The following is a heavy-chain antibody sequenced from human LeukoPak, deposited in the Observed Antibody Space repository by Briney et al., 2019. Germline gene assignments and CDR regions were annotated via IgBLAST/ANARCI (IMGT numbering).Heavy chain of an antibody. CDR3: ARDPTTVVTLPYYFDF. J-gene: IGHJ4*02. Sequence: SETLSLTCAVHAGSFSGYHWNWLRQSPGKGLEWSGEINHRVRTNCNPSLNSRVTLSVDTSKQQFSLKLSSVTAADTAVYYCARDPTTVVTLPYYFDFWGQGTLVTVSS. D-gene: IGHD4-23*01. CDR1: AGSFSGYH. CDR2: INHRVRT. V-gene: IGHV4-34*01.